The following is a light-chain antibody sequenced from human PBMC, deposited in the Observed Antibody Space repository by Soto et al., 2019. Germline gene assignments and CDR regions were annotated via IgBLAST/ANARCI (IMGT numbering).Light chain of an antibody. CDR3: QQYNSYSLYT. V-gene: IGKV1-5*03. Sequence: DIQMTQSPSTLSASVGDTVIITCRASQNINSWLAWYQQKAGTAPKLLIYEASKLENGVSSRFSGSGSGTEFTLTIRSLQPDDFATYYCQQYNSYSLYTFGQGTKLEIK. J-gene: IGKJ2*01. CDR2: EAS. CDR1: QNINSW.